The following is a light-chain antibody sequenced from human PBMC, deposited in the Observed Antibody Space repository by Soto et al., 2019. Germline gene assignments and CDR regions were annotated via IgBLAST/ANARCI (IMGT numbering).Light chain of an antibody. CDR3: CSYAGSSTYV. CDR2: EGS. Sequence: QSVLTQPASVSGSPGQSITISCTGTSSDVGTYNLVSWYQHHPGKAPKLMIYEGSKRPSGVSNRFSGSKSGNTASLTISGLQAEDEADYYCCSYAGSSTYVFGTGTKLIVL. V-gene: IGLV2-23*01. CDR1: SSDVGTYNL. J-gene: IGLJ1*01.